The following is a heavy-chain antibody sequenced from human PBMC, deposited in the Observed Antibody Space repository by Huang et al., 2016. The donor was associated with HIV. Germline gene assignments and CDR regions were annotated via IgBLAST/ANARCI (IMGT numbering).Heavy chain of an antibody. Sequence: QLQLQGSGPGLVKPSETLSLTCTVSGGSITSSSYYWGWIRQPPGQGLEWVGSIYYRGSTDYNPSLKSRVTVSVDTSKNQFSRKLSTVTAADTAVYYCARHFSYYDSSGYTPWDAFDIWGQGTMVTVSS. CDR1: GGSITSSSYY. CDR3: ARHFSYYDSSGYTPWDAFDI. V-gene: IGHV4-39*01. CDR2: IYYRGST. J-gene: IGHJ3*02. D-gene: IGHD3-22*01.